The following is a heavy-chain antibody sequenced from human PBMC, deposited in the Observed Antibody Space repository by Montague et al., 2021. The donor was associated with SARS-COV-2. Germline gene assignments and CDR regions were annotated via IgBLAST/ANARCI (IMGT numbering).Heavy chain of an antibody. V-gene: IGHV4-59*01. D-gene: IGHD6-13*01. CDR3: ARGAGYSSSWYLAFEI. J-gene: IGHJ3*02. CDR1: SGSISSYY. Sequence: SETLSLTCTVSSGSISSYYWSWIRQPPGKGLEWIGYIYYSGSTNYNPSLKSRVTISVDTSKNQFSLKLSSVTAADTAVHYCARGAGYSSSWYLAFEIWGQGTMVTVSS. CDR2: IYYSGST.